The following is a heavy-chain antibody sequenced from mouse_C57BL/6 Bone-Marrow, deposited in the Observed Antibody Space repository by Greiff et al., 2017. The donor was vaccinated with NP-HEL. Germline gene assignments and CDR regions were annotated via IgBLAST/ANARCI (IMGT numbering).Heavy chain of an antibody. CDR2: IWTGGGT. CDR1: GFSLTSYA. V-gene: IGHV2-9-1*01. CDR3: ARRRGYYYGSYWYFDV. D-gene: IGHD1-1*01. Sequence: VQRVESGPGLVAPSQCLSITCTVSGFSLTSYAISWVRQPPGKGLEWLGVIWTGGGTNYNSALKSRLSISKDNSKSQVFLKMNSLQTDDTARYYCARRRGYYYGSYWYFDVWGTGTTVTVSS. J-gene: IGHJ1*03.